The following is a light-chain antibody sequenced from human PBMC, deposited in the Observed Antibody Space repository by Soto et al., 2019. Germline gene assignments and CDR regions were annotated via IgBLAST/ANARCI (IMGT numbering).Light chain of an antibody. CDR1: QSISTW. V-gene: IGKV1-5*03. CDR2: KAS. CDR3: QQYNRYWT. J-gene: IGKJ1*01. Sequence: DIQMTQSPSTLSASVGDRVTITCRASQSISTWLAWYQQKPGKAPKLLIYKASTLESGVPSRFSGSGSGTELTLTISSLQPDDFATYYCQQYNRYWTFGQGTKVEIK.